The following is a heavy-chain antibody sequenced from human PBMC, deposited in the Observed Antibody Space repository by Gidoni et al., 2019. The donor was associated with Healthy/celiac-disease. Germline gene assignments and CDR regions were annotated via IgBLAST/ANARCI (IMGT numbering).Heavy chain of an antibody. CDR2: ISSSGSTI. CDR3: ARITIFGVVIPTYYYYYGMDV. CDR1: GFTFSSYS. Sequence: CAASGFTFSSYSMNWVRQAPGKGLEWVSSISSSGSTIYYADSVKGRFTISRDNAKNSLYLQMNSLRAEDTAVYYCARITIFGVVIPTYYYYYGMDVWGQGTTVTVSS. J-gene: IGHJ6*02. D-gene: IGHD3-3*01. V-gene: IGHV3-21*01.